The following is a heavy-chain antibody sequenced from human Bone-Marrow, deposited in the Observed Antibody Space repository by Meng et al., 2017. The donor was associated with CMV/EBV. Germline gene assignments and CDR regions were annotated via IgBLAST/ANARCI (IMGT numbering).Heavy chain of an antibody. D-gene: IGHD2-2*01. J-gene: IGHJ6*02. Sequence: GESLKISCAASGFTVSSNYMSWVRQAPGKGLEWVSVIYSGGSTYYADSVKGRFTISRDNSKNTLYLQMNSLRAEDTAVYYCARDTVHHIVVVPAATGVDYYYYGMDVWGQGTTVTVSS. CDR2: IYSGGST. V-gene: IGHV3-53*01. CDR1: GFTVSSNY. CDR3: ARDTVHHIVVVPAATGVDYYYYGMDV.